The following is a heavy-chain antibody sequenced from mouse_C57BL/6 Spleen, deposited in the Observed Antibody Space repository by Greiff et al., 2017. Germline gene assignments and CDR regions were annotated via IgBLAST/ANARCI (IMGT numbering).Heavy chain of an antibody. V-gene: IGHV1-19*01. D-gene: IGHD2-1*01. Sequence: EVQLQQSGPVLVKPGASVKMSCKASGYTFTDYYMTWVKQTHGKSLEWIGVINPYNGGTSYNQKFKGKATLTGDKSSSTAYMELNSLTSEDSAVYYCARWEDPCYGNLDYWGQGTTLTVSS. CDR1: GYTFTDYY. CDR3: ARWEDPCYGNLDY. J-gene: IGHJ2*01. CDR2: INPYNGGT.